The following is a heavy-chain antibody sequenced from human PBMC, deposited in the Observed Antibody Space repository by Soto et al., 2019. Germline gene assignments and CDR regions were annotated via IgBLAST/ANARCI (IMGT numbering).Heavy chain of an antibody. V-gene: IGHV1-18*04. CDR3: ARDTMVPVPVAGDY. D-gene: IGHD6-19*01. J-gene: IGHJ4*02. CDR2: INTYNGNT. Sequence: ASVKVSCKASGDTFTNYGISWVRQAPGQGLELMGWINTYNGNTKYPQKFQGRVTMTADTSTSTAYMELSSLRSEDTAVYYCARDTMVPVPVAGDYWGQGTLVTVSS. CDR1: GDTFTNYG.